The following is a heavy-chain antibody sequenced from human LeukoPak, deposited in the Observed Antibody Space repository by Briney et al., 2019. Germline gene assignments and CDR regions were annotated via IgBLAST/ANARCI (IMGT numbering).Heavy chain of an antibody. D-gene: IGHD2-2*01. CDR1: GFTFSSYS. CDR3: ARDLGSVVPLYYSDY. Sequence: PGGSLRLSCAASGFTFSSYSMNWVRQAPGKGLEWVSSISSSSSYIYYADSVKGRFTISRDNAKNSLYLQMNSLRAEDTAVYYCARDLGSVVPLYYSDYWGQGALVTVSS. J-gene: IGHJ4*02. V-gene: IGHV3-21*01. CDR2: ISSSSSYI.